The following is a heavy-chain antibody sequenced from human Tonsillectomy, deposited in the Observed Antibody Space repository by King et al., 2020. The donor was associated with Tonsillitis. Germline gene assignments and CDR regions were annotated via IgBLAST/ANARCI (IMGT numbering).Heavy chain of an antibody. CDR3: ARYRRTGSDAFDI. V-gene: IGHV3-21*01. J-gene: IGHJ3*02. D-gene: IGHD7-27*01. CDR2: ISSSSSYI. CDR1: GFTFSGYT. Sequence: VQLVESGGGLVKPGGSLRLSCAASGFTFSGYTMNWVLQAPGKGLEWVSSISSSSSYIYYADSVKGRFTISRDNAKKSLYLQMNSLRAEDTALYYCARYRRTGSDAFDIWGQGTMVTVSS.